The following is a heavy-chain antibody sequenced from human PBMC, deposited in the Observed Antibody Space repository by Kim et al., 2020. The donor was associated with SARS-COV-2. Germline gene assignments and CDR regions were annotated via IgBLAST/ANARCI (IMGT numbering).Heavy chain of an antibody. CDR2: IIPIFGTA. Sequence: SVKVSCKASGGAFSSYAISWVRQAPGQGLEWMGGIIPIFGTANYAQKFQGRVTITADESTSTAYMELSSLRSEDTAVYYCARESGPKKDPAWNYAYSWFDPWGQGTLVTVSS. V-gene: IGHV1-69*13. J-gene: IGHJ5*02. CDR3: ARESGPKKDPAWNYAYSWFDP. D-gene: IGHD1-7*01. CDR1: GGAFSSYA.